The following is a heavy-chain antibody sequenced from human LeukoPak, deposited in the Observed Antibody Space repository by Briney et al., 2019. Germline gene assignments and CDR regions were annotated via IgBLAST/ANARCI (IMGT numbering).Heavy chain of an antibody. CDR1: TFSVRSNH. CDR3: AREYYYDSSGSNAFDI. CDR2: IYSDDGI. Sequence: SGGSLRLSCAASTFSVRSNHMSWVRQAPGKGLEWVSIIYSDDGIYYADSVKGRFTISRDNSKNTLFLQMNSLRADDTAVYYCAREYYYDSSGSNAFDIWGQGTMVTVSS. V-gene: IGHV3-53*01. J-gene: IGHJ3*02. D-gene: IGHD3-22*01.